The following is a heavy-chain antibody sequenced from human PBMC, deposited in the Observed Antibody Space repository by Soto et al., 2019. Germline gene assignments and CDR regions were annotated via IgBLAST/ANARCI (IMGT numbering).Heavy chain of an antibody. Sequence: EVQLVESGGGLVQPGGSLRLSCAASGFTFSSYWMHWVRQVPGKGLVWVSRINSDGSSTSYADSVKGRFTISRDNAKNXLYLQMNSLRAEDTAVYYCARDGWWELRNRSGFDYWGQGTLVTVSS. J-gene: IGHJ4*02. D-gene: IGHD1-26*01. CDR1: GFTFSSYW. V-gene: IGHV3-74*01. CDR2: INSDGSST. CDR3: ARDGWWELRNRSGFDY.